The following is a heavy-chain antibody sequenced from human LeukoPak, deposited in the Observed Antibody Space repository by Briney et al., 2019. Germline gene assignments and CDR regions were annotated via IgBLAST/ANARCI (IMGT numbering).Heavy chain of an antibody. CDR1: GFTFDDYA. CDR2: ISWNSGSI. V-gene: IGHV3-9*03. D-gene: IGHD3-16*02. CDR3: ARGSYRSYRSLIDY. J-gene: IGHJ4*02. Sequence: PGGSLRLSCAASGFTFDDYAMHWVRQAPGKGLEWVSGISWNSGSIGYADSVKGRFTISRDNAKNSLYLQMNSPRAEDMALYYCARGSYRSYRSLIDYWGQGTLVTVSS.